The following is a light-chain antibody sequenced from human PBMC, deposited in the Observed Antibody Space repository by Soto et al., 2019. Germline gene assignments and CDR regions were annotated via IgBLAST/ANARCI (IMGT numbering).Light chain of an antibody. CDR1: NNDVRGYDY. Sequence: QSALTQPPSASGSPGSSVTISCTGINNDVRGYDYVSWYQQHPGKAPKLMIYEVTKRPSGVPDRFSGSKSGNTASLTVSGLQAEDEADYYCNSYAGSNNVLFGGGTKLTVL. V-gene: IGLV2-8*01. CDR3: NSYAGSNNVL. J-gene: IGLJ2*01. CDR2: EVT.